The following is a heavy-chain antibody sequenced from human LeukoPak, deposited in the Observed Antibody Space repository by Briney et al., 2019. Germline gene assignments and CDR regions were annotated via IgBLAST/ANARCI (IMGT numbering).Heavy chain of an antibody. CDR3: ARAPRNSSTMLDS. V-gene: IGHV1-46*01. J-gene: IGHJ5*01. D-gene: IGHD6-13*01. CDR1: GYTFTSYW. Sequence: ASVKVSCKASGYTFTSYWIQWVRQAPGQGLEWIGLINPDGGSTAYAHRFQGRVIMTRDTSTSTAYMDLSSLRSEDTAVYHCARAPRNSSTMLDSWGQGTLVTVSS. CDR2: INPDGGST.